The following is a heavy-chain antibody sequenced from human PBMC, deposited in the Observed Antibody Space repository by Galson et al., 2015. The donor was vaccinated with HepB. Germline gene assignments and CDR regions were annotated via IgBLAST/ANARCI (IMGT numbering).Heavy chain of an antibody. Sequence: SLRLSCAASGFTFSNFWMSWVRQAPGKGLEWVANIKQDGSEKHYVDSVKGRFTISRDNVKNSLYLQMSSLRDEDTAVYYCARAIYGDWGGDAFDIWGQGEMVTASS. J-gene: IGHJ3*02. V-gene: IGHV3-7*01. CDR2: IKQDGSEK. CDR3: ARAIYGDWGGDAFDI. D-gene: IGHD4-17*01. CDR1: GFTFSNFW.